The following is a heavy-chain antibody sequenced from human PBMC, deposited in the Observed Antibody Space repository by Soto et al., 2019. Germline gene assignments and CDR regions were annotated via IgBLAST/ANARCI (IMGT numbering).Heavy chain of an antibody. CDR3: ARDGSIAAAGEYYYYYGMDV. CDR2: IWYDGSNK. Sequence: GGSLRLSCAASGFTFSSYGMHWVRQAPGKGLEWVAVIWYDGSNKYYADSVKGRFTISRDNSKNTLYLQMNSLRAEDTAVYYCARDGSIAAAGEYYYYYGMDVWGQGTTVTVSS. D-gene: IGHD6-13*01. V-gene: IGHV3-33*01. J-gene: IGHJ6*02. CDR1: GFTFSSYG.